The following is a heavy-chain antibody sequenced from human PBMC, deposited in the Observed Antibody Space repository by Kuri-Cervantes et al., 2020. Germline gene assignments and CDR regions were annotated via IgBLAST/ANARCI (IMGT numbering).Heavy chain of an antibody. CDR1: RFTFSSYS. CDR2: ISSSSSYI. D-gene: IGHD5-18*01. CDR3: ARDWYSYGYESPFDY. V-gene: IGHV3-21*01. Sequence: GGSLRLSCAASRFTFSSYSMNWVRQAPGKGLEWVSSISSSSSYIYYADSVKGRFTISRDNAKNSLYLQMNSLRAEDTAVYYCARDWYSYGYESPFDYWGQGTLVTVSS. J-gene: IGHJ4*02.